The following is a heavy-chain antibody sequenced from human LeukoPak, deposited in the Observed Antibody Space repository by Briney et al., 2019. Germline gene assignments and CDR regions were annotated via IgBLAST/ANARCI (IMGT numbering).Heavy chain of an antibody. CDR2: ISDSGSDI. CDR1: GFTFSNFG. V-gene: IGHV3-48*03. CDR3: ARGTYRHDY. Sequence: GGSLRLSCVASGFTFSNFGVHWVRQAPGKGLEWVSYISDSGSDIYYADSVKGRFTISRDNAENSLFLQMSSLRAEDTAVYYCARGTYRHDYWGQGTLVTVSS. J-gene: IGHJ4*02.